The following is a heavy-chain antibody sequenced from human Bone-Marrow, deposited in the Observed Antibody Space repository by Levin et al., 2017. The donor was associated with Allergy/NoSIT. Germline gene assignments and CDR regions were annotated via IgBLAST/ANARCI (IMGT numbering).Heavy chain of an antibody. V-gene: IGHV3-11*01. CDR1: GFTFSDYY. D-gene: IGHD5-12*01. CDR3: ARAWLAPKGYYYYGMDV. Sequence: GGSLRLSCAASGFTFSDYYMSWIRQAPGKGLEWVSYISSSGSTIYYADSVKGRFTISRDNAKNSLYLQMNSLRAEDTAVYYCARAWLAPKGYYYYGMDVWGQGTTVTVSS. CDR2: ISSSGSTI. J-gene: IGHJ6*02.